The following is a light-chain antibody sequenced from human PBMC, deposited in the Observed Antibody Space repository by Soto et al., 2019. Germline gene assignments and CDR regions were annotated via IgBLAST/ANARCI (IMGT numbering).Light chain of an antibody. V-gene: IGKV3-15*01. CDR2: GDS. J-gene: IGKJ1*01. Sequence: DIVMTQSPATLSVSLGESATLSCRASQSVSTDLAWYQQKPGQAPRILIFGDSTSATGIPDRFSGSGSGTELTLTISRLEPEDFAVYYCQKYHSSPRTCGQGTKVDIK. CDR3: QKYHSSPRT. CDR1: QSVSTD.